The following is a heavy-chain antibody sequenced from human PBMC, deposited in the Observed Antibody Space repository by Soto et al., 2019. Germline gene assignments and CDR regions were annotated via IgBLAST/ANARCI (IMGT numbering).Heavy chain of an antibody. CDR2: IYSGGST. CDR3: ARVQFPGDYVD. Sequence: EVQLVETGGGLIQPGGSLRLSCAASGFTVSSNYMSWVRQAPGKGLEWVSVIYSGGSTYYADSVKGRFTISRDNSKNTLYLQMNSLRAEDTAVYCCARVQFPGDYVDWGQGTLVTVSS. D-gene: IGHD4-17*01. CDR1: GFTVSSNY. V-gene: IGHV3-53*02. J-gene: IGHJ4*02.